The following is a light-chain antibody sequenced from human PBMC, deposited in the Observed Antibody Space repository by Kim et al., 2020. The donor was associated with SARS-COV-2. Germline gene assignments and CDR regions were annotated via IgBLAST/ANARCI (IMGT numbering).Light chain of an antibody. V-gene: IGKV3-20*01. CDR1: QSVSSNY. CDR3: QQYSSSPAT. CDR2: GAS. Sequence: SPAARATLSCRASQSVSSNYLAWYQQKPGQAPRLLIYGASSRATGIPDRFSGSGSGTDFTLTITRLEPEDFAVYYCQQYSSSPATFGQGTKVDIK. J-gene: IGKJ1*01.